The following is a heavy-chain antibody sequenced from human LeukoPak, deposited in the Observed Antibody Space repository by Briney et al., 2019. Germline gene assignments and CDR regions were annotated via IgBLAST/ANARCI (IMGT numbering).Heavy chain of an antibody. CDR2: IYHSGST. D-gene: IGHD6-13*01. Sequence: SETLSLTCAVSGGSISSSNWWSWVRQPPGKGLEWIGEIYHSGSTNCNPSLKSRVTISVDKSKNQFSLKLSSVTAADTAVYYCARETPQQLVPLDYWGQGTLVTVSS. CDR3: ARETPQQLVPLDY. CDR1: GGSISSSNW. J-gene: IGHJ4*02. V-gene: IGHV4-4*02.